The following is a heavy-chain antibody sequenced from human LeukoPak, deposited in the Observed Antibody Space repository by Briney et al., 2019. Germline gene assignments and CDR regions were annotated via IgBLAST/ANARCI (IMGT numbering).Heavy chain of an antibody. CDR2: IYHSGST. V-gene: IGHV4-30-2*01. CDR3: ARFWSGYYLD. D-gene: IGHD3-3*01. Sequence: SETLSLTCAVYGGSFSGYYWSWIRRPPGKGLEWIGYIYHSGSTYYNPSLKSRVTISVDRSKNQFSLKLSSATAADTAVYYCARFWSGYYLDWGQGTLVTVSS. J-gene: IGHJ4*02. CDR1: GGSFSGYY.